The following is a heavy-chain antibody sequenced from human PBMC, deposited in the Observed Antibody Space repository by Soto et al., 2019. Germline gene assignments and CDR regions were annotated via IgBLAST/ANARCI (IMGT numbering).Heavy chain of an antibody. CDR2: IYYSGST. Sequence: SETLSLTCTVSGGSIGSGDYYWSWIRQPPGKGLEWIGYIYYSGSTYYNPSLKSRVTISVDTSKNQFSLKLSSVTAADTAVYYCASFRCSGGSCALSPWGQGTLVTVSS. V-gene: IGHV4-30-4*01. D-gene: IGHD2-15*01. CDR3: ASFRCSGGSCALSP. J-gene: IGHJ5*02. CDR1: GGSIGSGDYY.